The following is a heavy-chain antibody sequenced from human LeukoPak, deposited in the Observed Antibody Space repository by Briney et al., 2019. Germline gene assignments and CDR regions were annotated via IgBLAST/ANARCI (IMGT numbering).Heavy chain of an antibody. CDR2: ISGSGGST. Sequence: TGGSLRLSCAASGFTFSSYAMSWVRQAPGKGLEWVSAISGSGGSTYYADSVKGRFTISRDNSKNTLYLQMNSLRAEDTAVYYCAKDRIVAKGYYYYYMDVWGKGTTVTVSS. CDR1: GFTFSSYA. J-gene: IGHJ6*03. CDR3: AKDRIVAKGYYYYYMDV. V-gene: IGHV3-23*01. D-gene: IGHD3-22*01.